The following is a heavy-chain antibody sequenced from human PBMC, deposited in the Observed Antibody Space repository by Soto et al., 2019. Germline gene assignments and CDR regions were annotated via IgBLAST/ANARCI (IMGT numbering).Heavy chain of an antibody. V-gene: IGHV4-4*02. CDR2: IYHSGST. CDR1: GGSIISSNW. Sequence: SETLSLTCAVSGGSIISSNWWSWVRQPPGKGLEWIGEIYHSGSTNYNPSLKSRVTISVDKSKNQFPLKLSSVTAADTAVYYCARFRAGGGNLYHYYYGMDVWGQGTTVTVSS. D-gene: IGHD2-15*01. J-gene: IGHJ6*02. CDR3: ARFRAGGGNLYHYYYGMDV.